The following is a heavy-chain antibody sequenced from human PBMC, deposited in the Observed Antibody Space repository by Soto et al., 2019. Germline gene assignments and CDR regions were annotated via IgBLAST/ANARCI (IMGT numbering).Heavy chain of an antibody. V-gene: IGHV3-21*01. J-gene: IGHJ5*02. CDR1: GFTFSSYM. CDR3: VRESLMRTS. CDR2: ISSGSSYI. Sequence: GGSLRLSCAGSGFTFSSYMMNWVRQAPGKGLEWVASISSGSSYIYYADALKGRFTISRDDAKRSVYLQMNSLRDEDTAVYYCVRESLMRTSWGQGARVTVSS.